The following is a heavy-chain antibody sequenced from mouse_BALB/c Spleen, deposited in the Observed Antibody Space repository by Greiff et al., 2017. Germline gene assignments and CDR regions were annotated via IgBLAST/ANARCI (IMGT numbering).Heavy chain of an antibody. CDR1: GYSITSDYA. CDR3: ASPHYYGSSYYAMDY. D-gene: IGHD1-1*01. Sequence: EVQLVESGPGLVKPSQSLSLTCTVTGYSITSDYAWNWIRQFPGNKLEWMGYISYSGSTSYNPSLKSRISITRDTSKNQFFLQLNSVTTEDTATYYCASPHYYGSSYYAMDYWGQGTSVTVSS. V-gene: IGHV3-2*02. CDR2: ISYSGST. J-gene: IGHJ4*01.